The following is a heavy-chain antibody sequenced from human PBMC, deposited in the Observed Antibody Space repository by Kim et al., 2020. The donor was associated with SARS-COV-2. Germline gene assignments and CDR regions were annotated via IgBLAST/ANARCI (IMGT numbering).Heavy chain of an antibody. CDR2: ISAYNGNT. J-gene: IGHJ6*03. CDR1: GYTFTSYG. V-gene: IGHV1-18*01. D-gene: IGHD5-18*01. CDR3: ASAVSGYSYGYSLITGYYYYMDV. Sequence: ASVKVSCKASGYTFTSYGISWVRQAPGQGLEWMGWISAYNGNTNYAQKLQGRVTMTTDTSTSTAYMELRSLRSDDTAVYYCASAVSGYSYGYSLITGYYYYMDVGGKGTTVTVSS.